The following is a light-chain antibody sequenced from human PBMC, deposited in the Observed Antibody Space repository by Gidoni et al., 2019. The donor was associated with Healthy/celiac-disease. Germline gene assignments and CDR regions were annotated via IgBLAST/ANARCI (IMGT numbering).Light chain of an antibody. Sequence: QSALTQPRSVSGSPVQSVTISCTGTSSDVGGYNYVSWYQQHPGKAPKRMIYDVSKRPSGVPDRFSGSKSGNTASLTISGLQAEDEADYYCCSYAGSYAWVFGGGTKLTVL. V-gene: IGLV2-11*01. CDR1: SSDVGGYNY. J-gene: IGLJ3*02. CDR2: DVS. CDR3: CSYAGSYAWV.